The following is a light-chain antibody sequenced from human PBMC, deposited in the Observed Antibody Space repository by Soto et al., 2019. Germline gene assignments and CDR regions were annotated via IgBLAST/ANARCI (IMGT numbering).Light chain of an antibody. V-gene: IGKV3-15*01. CDR3: QQYDNIPIT. J-gene: IGKJ5*01. CDR2: GAS. Sequence: EIGMTQCPSTLSVCIERKVTLSCGASDSVSINLAWYQQKPGQAPSLLIYGASSRATGVPARFSGSGSGTDFTFTISRLQPEDFATYYCQQYDNIPITFGQGTRLEIK. CDR1: DSVSIN.